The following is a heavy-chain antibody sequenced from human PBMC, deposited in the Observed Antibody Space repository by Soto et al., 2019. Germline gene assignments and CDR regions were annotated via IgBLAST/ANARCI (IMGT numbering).Heavy chain of an antibody. CDR3: ARHNYGSGSTYFDY. D-gene: IGHD3-10*01. CDR1: GGSISSSSYY. Sequence: PSETLSLTCTVSGGSISSSSYYWGLIRQPPGKGLEWIGSFFYSGSTYYNPSLKSRVTISVDTSKNQFSLKLNSMTAADTAVYYCARHNYGSGSTYFDYRGQGTLVTVSS. V-gene: IGHV4-39*01. J-gene: IGHJ4*02. CDR2: FFYSGST.